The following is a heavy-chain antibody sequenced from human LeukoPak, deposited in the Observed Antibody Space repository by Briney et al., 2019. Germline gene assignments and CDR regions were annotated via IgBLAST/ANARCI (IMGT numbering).Heavy chain of an antibody. CDR1: GASISSGGYS. CDR2: IYYSGST. V-gene: IGHV4-61*08. D-gene: IGHD3-3*01. J-gene: IGHJ4*02. CDR3: ARVLGDYDFWSGLDY. Sequence: PSETLSLTCAVSGASISSGGYSWSWIRQPPGKGLEWIGYIYYSGSTNYNPSLKSRVTISVDRSKNQFSLKLSSVTAADTAVYYCARVLGDYDFWSGLDYWGQGTLVTVSS.